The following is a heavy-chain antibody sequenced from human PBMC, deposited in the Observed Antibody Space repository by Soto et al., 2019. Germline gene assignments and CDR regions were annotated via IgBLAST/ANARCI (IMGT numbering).Heavy chain of an antibody. CDR3: ARDGQEAFDI. CDR2: ISSSSSYI. V-gene: IGHV3-21*01. Sequence: GGSLRLSCAASGFTSSSYSMNWVRQAPGKGLEWVSSISSSSSYIYYADSVKGRFTISRDNAKNSLYLQMNSLRAEDTAVYYCARDGQEAFDIWGQGTMVTVSS. CDR1: GFTSSSYS. J-gene: IGHJ3*02.